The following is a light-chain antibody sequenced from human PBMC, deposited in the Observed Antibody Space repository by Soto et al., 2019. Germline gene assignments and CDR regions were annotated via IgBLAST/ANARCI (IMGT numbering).Light chain of an antibody. J-gene: IGKJ1*01. CDR2: AAS. CDR1: QGISSY. V-gene: IGKV1-8*01. Sequence: ALQLTQSPSSLSASVGDRVTITCRASQGISSYLAWYQQKPGKAPKLLIYAASTLQSGVPSRFSGSGSGTDFTLTISCLQSEDFATYYCQQYYSYPWTFGQGTKVDIK. CDR3: QQYYSYPWT.